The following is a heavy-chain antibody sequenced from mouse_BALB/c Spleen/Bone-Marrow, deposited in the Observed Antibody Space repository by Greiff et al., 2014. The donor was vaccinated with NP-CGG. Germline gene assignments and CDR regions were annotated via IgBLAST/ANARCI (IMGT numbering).Heavy chain of an antibody. CDR3: ARSGDSSGYGFAY. Sequence: LQESGPELVKPGTLVEISCKASGYTFTSYDINWVKQRPGQGLEWIGWIYPRDGITKYNEKFKGKATLTADKSSSTAYMQLSSLTSENSAVYFCARSGDSSGYGFAYWGQGTLVTVSA. CDR1: GYTFTSYD. CDR2: IYPRDGIT. J-gene: IGHJ3*01. D-gene: IGHD3-2*01. V-gene: IGHV1S56*01.